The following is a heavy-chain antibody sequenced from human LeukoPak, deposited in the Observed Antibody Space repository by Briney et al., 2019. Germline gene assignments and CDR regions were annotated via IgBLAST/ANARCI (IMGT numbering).Heavy chain of an antibody. J-gene: IGHJ4*02. CDR2: IHYSGKT. CDR3: ARGGSRSYTSSTLDY. V-gene: IGHV4-39*07. D-gene: IGHD6-6*01. Sequence: KPSETLSLTCTVSGGSISSSSYYWGWIRQPPGKGLEWVASIHYSGKTYYNPSLKSRVTISLDTSKNQFSLKVNSVIAADTAMYYCARGGSRSYTSSTLDYWGQGTLVTVSS. CDR1: GGSISSSSYY.